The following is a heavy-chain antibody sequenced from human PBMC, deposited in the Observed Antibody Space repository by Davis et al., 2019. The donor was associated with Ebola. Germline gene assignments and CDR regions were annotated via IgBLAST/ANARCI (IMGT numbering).Heavy chain of an antibody. V-gene: IGHV4-34*01. D-gene: IGHD3-22*01. CDR3: ARGGRYYDSSGYLEFDP. J-gene: IGHJ5*02. CDR1: GGSFRAYY. CDR2: INHSGST. Sequence: SETPSPPLAVHGGSFRAYYWRRIRQPPGQGPEWIGEINHSGSTNYHPSLNSRVTISVDTSKNQFSLKLSSVTAADTAVYYCARGGRYYDSSGYLEFDPWGQGTLVTVSS.